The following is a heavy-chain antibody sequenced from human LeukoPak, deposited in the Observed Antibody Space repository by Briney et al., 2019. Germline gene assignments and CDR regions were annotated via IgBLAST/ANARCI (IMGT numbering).Heavy chain of an antibody. CDR3: ARIPGDGYYDSSAIEDY. J-gene: IGHJ4*02. Sequence: SVKVSCKASGGTFRSYAISWVRQAPGQGLEWMGGIIPIFGTANYAQKFQGRVTITADESPSPPYMELSSLRSEDTAVYSCARIPGDGYYDSSAIEDYWGQGTLVTVSS. D-gene: IGHD3-22*01. CDR2: IIPIFGTA. V-gene: IGHV1-69*13. CDR1: GGTFRSYA.